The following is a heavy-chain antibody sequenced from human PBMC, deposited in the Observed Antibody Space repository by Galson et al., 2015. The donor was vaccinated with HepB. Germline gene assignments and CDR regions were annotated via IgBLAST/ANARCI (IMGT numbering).Heavy chain of an antibody. CDR3: ALNYYGSTAGSFDI. D-gene: IGHD3-10*01. CDR1: GFSLSTSGVG. V-gene: IGHV2-5*02. J-gene: IGHJ3*02. CDR2: IYWDDDK. Sequence: LVKPTQTLTLTCTFSGFSLSTSGVGVGWIRQPPGKALEWLALIYWDDDKRYSPSLKSRLTITRDTSKNQVVLTLTNMDPVDTATYYCALNYYGSTAGSFDIWGQGTMVTVSS.